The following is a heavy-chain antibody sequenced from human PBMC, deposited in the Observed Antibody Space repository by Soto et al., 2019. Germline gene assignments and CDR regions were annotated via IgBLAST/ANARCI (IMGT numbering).Heavy chain of an antibody. CDR3: ARVLCISAICYTGSRPFFDY. J-gene: IGHJ4*02. CDR2: ISWNSGSI. CDR1: GFTFDDYA. D-gene: IGHD2-2*02. Sequence: PGGSLSLSCAASGFTFDDYAMHWVRQAPGKGLEWVSGISWNSGSIGYADSVKGRFTISRDNAKNSLYLQMNSLRAEDTAMYYCARVLCISAICYTGSRPFFDYWGQGALVTVSS. V-gene: IGHV3-9*01.